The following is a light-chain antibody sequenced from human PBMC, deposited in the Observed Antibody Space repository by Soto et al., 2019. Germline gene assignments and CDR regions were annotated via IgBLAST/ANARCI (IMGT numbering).Light chain of an antibody. CDR2: DVT. CDR1: GSDIGSYNY. Sequence: QSVLTQPASVSGSPGQSITISCTGTGSDIGSYNYVSWYQHHPGKVPKFIIYDVTNRPSGVSDRFSGSKSGNTASLTISGLQAEDEADYSCNSYTSATTYVFGTVTEVTDL. J-gene: IGLJ1*01. V-gene: IGLV2-14*03. CDR3: NSYTSATTYV.